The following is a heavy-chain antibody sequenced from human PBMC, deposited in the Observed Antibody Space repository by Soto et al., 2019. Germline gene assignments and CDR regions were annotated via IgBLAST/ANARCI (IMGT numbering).Heavy chain of an antibody. J-gene: IGHJ6*03. Sequence: GASVKVSCKASGYTFTSYGISWVRQAPGQGLEWMGWISAYNGNTNYAQKLQGRVTMTTDTSTSTAYMELRSLRSDDTAVYYCARDPVVVPAAMFGRVMDVWGKGTTVTVSS. V-gene: IGHV1-18*01. D-gene: IGHD2-2*01. CDR1: GYTFTSYG. CDR2: ISAYNGNT. CDR3: ARDPVVVPAAMFGRVMDV.